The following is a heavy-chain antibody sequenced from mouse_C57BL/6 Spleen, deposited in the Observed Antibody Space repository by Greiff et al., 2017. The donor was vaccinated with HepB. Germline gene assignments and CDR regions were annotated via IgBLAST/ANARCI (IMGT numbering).Heavy chain of an antibody. D-gene: IGHD4-1*01. Sequence: EVMLVESGEGLVKPGGSLKLSCAASGFTFSSYAMSWVRQTPEKRLEWVAYISSGGDYIYYADTVKGRFTISRDNARNTLYLQMSSLKSEDTAMYYCTKGTGTKAMDYWGQGTSVTVSS. V-gene: IGHV5-9-1*02. CDR1: GFTFSSYA. CDR3: TKGTGTKAMDY. J-gene: IGHJ4*01. CDR2: ISSGGDYI.